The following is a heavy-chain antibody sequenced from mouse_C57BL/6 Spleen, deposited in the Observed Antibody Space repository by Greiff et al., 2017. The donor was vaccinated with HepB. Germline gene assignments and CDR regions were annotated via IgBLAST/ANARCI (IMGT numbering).Heavy chain of an antibody. Sequence: VQLQQSGAELMKPGASVKLSCKATGYTFTGYWIEWVKQRPGHGLEWIGEILPGSGSTNYNEKFKGKATFTADTSSNTAYMQLSSLTTEDSAIYYCARGQLRLRKVYYYAMDYWGQGTSVTVSS. CDR2: ILPGSGST. J-gene: IGHJ4*01. V-gene: IGHV1-9*01. CDR1: GYTFTGYW. D-gene: IGHD3-2*02. CDR3: ARGQLRLRKVYYYAMDY.